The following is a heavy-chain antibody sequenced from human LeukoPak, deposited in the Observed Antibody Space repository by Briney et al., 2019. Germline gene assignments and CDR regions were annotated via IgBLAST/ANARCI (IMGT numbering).Heavy chain of an antibody. V-gene: IGHV3-7*01. D-gene: IGHD6-13*01. CDR1: GFTFSSYW. Sequence: AGGSLRLSCAASGFTFSSYWMSWVRQAPGKGLEWVANIKQDRSEKYYVDSVKGRFTISRDNAKNSLYLQMNSLRAEDTAVYYCARVRVSSWYAHDYWGQGTLITVSS. CDR2: IKQDRSEK. J-gene: IGHJ4*02. CDR3: ARVRVSSWYAHDY.